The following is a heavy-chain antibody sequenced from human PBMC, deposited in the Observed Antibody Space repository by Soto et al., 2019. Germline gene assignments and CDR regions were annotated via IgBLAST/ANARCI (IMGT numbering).Heavy chain of an antibody. CDR2: ISGTGSRT. D-gene: IGHD5-18*01. Sequence: GGSLRLSCAASGFSFGDYAMSWVRQAPGKGLEWVSGISGTGSRTSYADSVRGRFTISRDNVNNTLSLQMDSLRAEDTAIYYCARGGRYTYGYGDYSYGMDVWGQGTTVTVSS. CDR3: ARGGRYTYGYGDYSYGMDV. J-gene: IGHJ6*02. V-gene: IGHV3-23*01. CDR1: GFSFGDYA.